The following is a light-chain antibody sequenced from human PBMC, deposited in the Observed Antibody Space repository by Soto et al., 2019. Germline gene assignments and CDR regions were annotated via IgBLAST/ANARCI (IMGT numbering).Light chain of an antibody. CDR3: QQRSNWPPS. J-gene: IGKJ3*01. CDR1: QSVSSY. CDR2: DAS. V-gene: IGKV3-11*01. Sequence: EIVLTQSPATLSLSPGERATLSCRASQSVSSYLAWYQQKPGQAPRLLIYDASNRATGIPARFSGSGSGTDFPLTISSLEPEDCAGYYCQQRSNWPPSFGPGTKVDIK.